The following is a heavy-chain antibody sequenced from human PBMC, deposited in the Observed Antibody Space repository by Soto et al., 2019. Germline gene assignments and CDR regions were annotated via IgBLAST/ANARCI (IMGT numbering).Heavy chain of an antibody. J-gene: IGHJ4*02. CDR1: GGSISSYY. CDR2: IYYTGNT. D-gene: IGHD6-13*01. Sequence: SETLSLTCTVSGGSISSYYWSWIRQPPGKGLEWIGYIYYTGNTNYNLSLKSRVTMSIDTSENRFSLKLSSVTAADTAVYYCARYEHQQLVFDYWGQGTLVTVSS. V-gene: IGHV4-59*01. CDR3: ARYEHQQLVFDY.